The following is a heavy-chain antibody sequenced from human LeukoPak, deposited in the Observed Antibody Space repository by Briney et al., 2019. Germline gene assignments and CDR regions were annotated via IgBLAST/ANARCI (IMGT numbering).Heavy chain of an antibody. CDR2: ISSDGSNK. CDR1: GFIFSSHG. Sequence: PGGSLRLSCAASGFIFSSHGMHWVRQAPGKGLEWVALISSDGSNKYYADSVKGRFTISRDNSKNTLYLQMNSLRAEDTAVYYCAKWKVYYDSSGYSWGQGTLVTVSS. V-gene: IGHV3-30*18. CDR3: AKWKVYYDSSGYS. D-gene: IGHD3-22*01. J-gene: IGHJ5*02.